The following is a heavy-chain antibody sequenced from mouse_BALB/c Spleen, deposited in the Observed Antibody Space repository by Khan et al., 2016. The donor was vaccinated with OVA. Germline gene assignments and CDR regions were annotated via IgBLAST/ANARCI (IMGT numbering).Heavy chain of an antibody. D-gene: IGHD1-1*01. Sequence: VQLQQSGPELVKPGASVKVSCKASGYSFTDYNIFWVKQSLGKSLEWIGYIDPYNGGTNYNQKFMGKATLTVDTSSSTAFMHLHSLTSEDSAVYYCALIYHYGSGFDYWGQGTTLTVSS. J-gene: IGHJ2*01. CDR2: IDPYNGGT. CDR3: ALIYHYGSGFDY. CDR1: GYSFTDYN. V-gene: IGHV1S135*01.